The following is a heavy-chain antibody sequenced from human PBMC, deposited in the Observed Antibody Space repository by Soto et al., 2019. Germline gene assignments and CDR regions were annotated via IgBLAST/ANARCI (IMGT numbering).Heavy chain of an antibody. J-gene: IGHJ6*02. Sequence: VPLVESGGGLVQPGGSLRLSCAASGFTFSSYSMNWVRQAPGKGLEWVSYISSSSSTIYYADSVKGRFTISRDNAKNSLYLQMNSLRDEDTAVYYCASTSYYDFWSGYYPLNYYYYGMDVWGQGTTVTVSS. CDR3: ASTSYYDFWSGYYPLNYYYYGMDV. D-gene: IGHD3-3*01. V-gene: IGHV3-48*02. CDR1: GFTFSSYS. CDR2: ISSSSSTI.